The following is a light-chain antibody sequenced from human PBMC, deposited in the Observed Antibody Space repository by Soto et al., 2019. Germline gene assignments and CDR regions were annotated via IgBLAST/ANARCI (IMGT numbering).Light chain of an antibody. CDR3: ASWDDRLGAVI. CDR2: SNN. CDR1: SSNIGGTNY. J-gene: IGLJ2*01. Sequence: QKVFISCSGSSSNIGGTNYAYWYQQPPGAAPKLLMHSNNLRPSGVPERISGSKFGTAASLAISGLRSEDEAVYYCASWDDRLGAVIFGGGTKVTVL. V-gene: IGLV1-47*02.